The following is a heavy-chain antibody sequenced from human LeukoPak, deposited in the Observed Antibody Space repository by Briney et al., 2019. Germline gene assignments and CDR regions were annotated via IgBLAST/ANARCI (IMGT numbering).Heavy chain of an antibody. D-gene: IGHD6-19*01. V-gene: IGHV4-59*01. CDR3: ARVSRSGWYYFDY. J-gene: IGHJ4*02. CDR1: GGSISSYY. Sequence: SETLSLTCTVSGGSISSYYWSWIRRPPGKGLEWIGYIYYSGSPNYNPSLKSRVTVSVDTSQNQFSLKVSSVTAADTAVYYCARVSRSGWYYFDYWGQGTLVTVSS. CDR2: IYYSGSP.